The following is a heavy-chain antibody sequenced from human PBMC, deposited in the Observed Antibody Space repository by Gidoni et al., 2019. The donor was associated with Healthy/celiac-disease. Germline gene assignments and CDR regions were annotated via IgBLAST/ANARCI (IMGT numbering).Heavy chain of an antibody. CDR1: GFTFSSYS. J-gene: IGHJ5*02. CDR3: ARSNSYGRGNWFDP. Sequence: EVQLVESGGGLVKPGGSLRLSCAAYGFTFSSYSMNWVRQAPGKGLEWVASISSSSSYIYYADSVKGRFTISRDNAKNSLYLQMNSLRAEDTAVYYCARSNSYGRGNWFDPWGQGTLVTVSS. D-gene: IGHD5-18*01. V-gene: IGHV3-21*01. CDR2: ISSSSSYI.